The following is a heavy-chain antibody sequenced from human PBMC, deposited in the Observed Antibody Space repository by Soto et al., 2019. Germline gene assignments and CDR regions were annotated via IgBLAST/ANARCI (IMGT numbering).Heavy chain of an antibody. J-gene: IGHJ4*02. V-gene: IGHV4-39*01. CDR1: GGSISSSNYY. CDR3: ASLQVPGNFDY. Sequence: SETLSLTCTVSGGSISSSNYYWAWVRQPPGKGLEWIGNIYYDGSTYYHPSFRSRLTVSVDTSKNQFSLKLSSLTAADTAMYYCASLQVPGNFDYWGQGTLVTVS. CDR2: IYYDGST. D-gene: IGHD1-1*01.